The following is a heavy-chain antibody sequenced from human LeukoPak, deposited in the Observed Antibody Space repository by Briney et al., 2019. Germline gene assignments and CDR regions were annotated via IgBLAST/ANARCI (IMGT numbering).Heavy chain of an antibody. V-gene: IGHV5-51*01. CDR2: IYPGDSDT. CDR3: ARCRRRYYYGSGCYFDY. Sequence: GESLKISCKGSGYSFTSYWIGWVRQMPGKGLEWMGIIYPGDSDTRYSPSFQGQVTISADKSISTAYLQWSSLKASDTAMYYCARCRRRYYYGSGCYFDYWGQGTLVTVSS. CDR1: GYSFTSYW. D-gene: IGHD3-10*01. J-gene: IGHJ4*02.